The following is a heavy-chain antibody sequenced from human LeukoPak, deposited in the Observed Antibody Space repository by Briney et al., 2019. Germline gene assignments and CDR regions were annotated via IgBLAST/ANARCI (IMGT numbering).Heavy chain of an antibody. CDR1: GFTFSSYS. V-gene: IGHV3-48*01. CDR3: AREGHSSGWFPFDY. D-gene: IGHD6-19*01. Sequence: PGGSLRLSCAASGFTFSSYSMNWVRQAPGKGLEWVSYIISSSSTIYYADSVKGRFTISRDNAKNSLYLQMNSLRAEDTAVYYCAREGHSSGWFPFDYWGQGTLVTVSS. J-gene: IGHJ4*02. CDR2: IISSSSTI.